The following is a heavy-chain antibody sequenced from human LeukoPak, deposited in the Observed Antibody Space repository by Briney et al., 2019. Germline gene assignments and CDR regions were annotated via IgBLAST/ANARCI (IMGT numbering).Heavy chain of an antibody. Sequence: ASVKVSLKASGYTFTCYFMHWVRQAPGQGLEWVGIINPSGGSTSYAQKFQARVTMTRDTSTTTVYMELSSLRSADTAVYYCARGPPPYGSGTYYLDFWGERPLVTVSS. CDR3: ARGPPPYGSGTYYLDF. D-gene: IGHD3-10*01. J-gene: IGHJ4*02. CDR2: INPSGGST. CDR1: GYTFTCYF. V-gene: IGHV1-46*01.